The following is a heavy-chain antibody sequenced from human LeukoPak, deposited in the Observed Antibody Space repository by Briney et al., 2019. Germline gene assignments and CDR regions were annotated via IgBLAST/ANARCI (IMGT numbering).Heavy chain of an antibody. V-gene: IGHV4-59*01. Sequence: SETLSLTCAVSGASMNDYYWSWIRQTPGKGLEWIGHVHHSFSSNFSPSLKSRVTMSMDTSKSQFSLGVTSVTAADTAVYYCACYSVLGRTFDCWGQGTQVTVSS. J-gene: IGHJ4*02. D-gene: IGHD4-11*01. CDR3: ACYSVLGRTFDC. CDR1: GASMNDYY. CDR2: VHHSFSS.